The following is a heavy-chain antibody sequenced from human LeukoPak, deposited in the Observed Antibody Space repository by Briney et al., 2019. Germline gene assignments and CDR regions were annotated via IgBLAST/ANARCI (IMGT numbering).Heavy chain of an antibody. CDR3: ARTPLYGDED. Sequence: SETLSLTCSVSGGSISSTRYYWGWIRQPPGKGLEWIGSIYYSGSIYYNPSLKSRVTISVDTSNNQFSLKLRSVTAADTAVYYCARTPLYGDEDWGQGTLVTVSS. J-gene: IGHJ4*02. CDR2: IYYSGSI. CDR1: GGSISSTRYY. V-gene: IGHV4-39*01. D-gene: IGHD4-17*01.